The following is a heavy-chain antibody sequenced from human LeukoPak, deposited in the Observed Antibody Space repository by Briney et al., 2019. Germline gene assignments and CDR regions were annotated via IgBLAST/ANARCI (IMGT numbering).Heavy chain of an antibody. Sequence: ASVKVSCKASGYTFTSYGISWVRQAPGQGLEWMGWISAYNGNTNYAQKLQGRVTMTTDTSTSTAYMELRSLRSDDTAVYYCARVPLYDSSGYYYDNWGQGTLVTVSS. CDR3: ARVPLYDSSGYYYDN. CDR1: GYTFTSYG. J-gene: IGHJ4*02. V-gene: IGHV1-18*01. D-gene: IGHD3-22*01. CDR2: ISAYNGNT.